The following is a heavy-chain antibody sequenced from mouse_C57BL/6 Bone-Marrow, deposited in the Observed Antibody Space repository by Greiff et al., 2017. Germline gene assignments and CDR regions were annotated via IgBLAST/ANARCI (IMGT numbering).Heavy chain of an antibody. CDR1: GYPFTSYW. CDR2: IDPSDSYT. CDR3: ARRGIYYDYDDAMDY. J-gene: IGHJ4*01. D-gene: IGHD2-4*01. V-gene: IGHV1-69*01. Sequence: QVQLQQPGAELVMPGASVKLSCKASGYPFTSYWMHWVKQRPGQGLEWIGEIDPSDSYTNYNQKFKGKSTLTVDKSSSTAYMQLSSLTSEDSAVYYCARRGIYYDYDDAMDYWGQGTSVTVSS.